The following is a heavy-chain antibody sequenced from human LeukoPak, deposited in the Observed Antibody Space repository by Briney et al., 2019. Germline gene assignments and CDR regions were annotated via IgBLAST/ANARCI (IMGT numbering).Heavy chain of an antibody. CDR1: GLRFSDYY. V-gene: IGHV3-11*01. Sequence: PGGSLRLSCAASGLRFSDYYVSWIRQAPGKGLQWVSYISSGGDIMHYADSVKGRFTISRDNAKNSLYLQMNSLRAEDTALYYCARHGNFDWLLFTPEVDAFDIWGQGTMVTVSS. CDR3: ARHGNFDWLLFTPEVDAFDI. D-gene: IGHD3-9*01. J-gene: IGHJ3*02. CDR2: ISSGGDIM.